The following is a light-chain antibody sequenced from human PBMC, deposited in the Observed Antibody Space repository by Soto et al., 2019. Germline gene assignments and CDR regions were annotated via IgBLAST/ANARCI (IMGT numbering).Light chain of an antibody. V-gene: IGKV3-11*01. CDR2: DAS. CDR1: QSVSSS. CDR3: QQYNDWPRT. J-gene: IGKJ1*01. Sequence: DIVLTQSPATLSLSSGDRATLSCRASQSVSSSLAWYQQKPGQAPRLLIYDASSRASGIPARFSGSGSGTDFTLTISSLEPEDFAIYYCQQYNDWPRTFGQGTKVDIK.